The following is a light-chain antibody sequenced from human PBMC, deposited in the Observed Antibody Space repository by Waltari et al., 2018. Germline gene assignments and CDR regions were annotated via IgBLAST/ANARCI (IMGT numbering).Light chain of an antibody. J-gene: IGKJ5*01. CDR1: PGIVNY. CDR3: QQYDNLPIN. V-gene: IGKV1-33*01. CDR2: DAS. Sequence: DIQMTQSPSSLSASVGDRVTITCQASPGIVNYLNWYQQKPGNAPNLLIYDASNLDKGVPSRFTGSGAGTHFTFTISSLQPEDIATYFCQQYDNLPINFGQGTRLEIK.